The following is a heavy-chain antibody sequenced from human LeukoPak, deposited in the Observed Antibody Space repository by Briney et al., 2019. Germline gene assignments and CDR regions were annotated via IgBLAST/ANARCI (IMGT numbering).Heavy chain of an antibody. J-gene: IGHJ4*02. V-gene: IGHV4-31*03. CDR1: GGSISSGGYY. CDR3: AKDRSRIQLSPDTDY. CDR2: IYYSGST. Sequence: SETLSLTCTVSGGSISSGGYYWSWIRQHPGKGLEWIGYIYYSGSTYYNPSLKSRVTISVDTSKNQFSLKLSSVTAADTAVYYCAKDRSRIQLSPDTDYWGQGTLVTVSS. D-gene: IGHD5-18*01.